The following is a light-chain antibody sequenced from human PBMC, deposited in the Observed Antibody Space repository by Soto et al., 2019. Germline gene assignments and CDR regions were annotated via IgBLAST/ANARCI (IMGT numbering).Light chain of an antibody. CDR2: GNS. CDR3: QSYDSSLSGSTV. CDR1: SSKIGAGYD. V-gene: IGLV1-40*01. J-gene: IGLJ2*01. Sequence: QSVLTQPPSVSGAPGQRVTISCPGSSSKIGAGYDVRWYQQLPGTAPKLLIYGNSNRPSGVPDRFSGSKSGTSASLAITGLQAEDEADYYCQSYDSSLSGSTVFGGGTKVTVL.